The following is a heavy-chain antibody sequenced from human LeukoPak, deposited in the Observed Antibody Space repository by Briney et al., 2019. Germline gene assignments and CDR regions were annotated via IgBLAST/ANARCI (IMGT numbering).Heavy chain of an antibody. CDR3: ARDSNDFWSGYWGYFDY. Sequence: ASVKVSCKTSGYTFTSYYMHWVRQAPGQGLEWMGIINPSGGSTSYAQKFQGRVTMTRDTSTSTVYMELSSLRSEDTAVYYCARDSNDFWSGYWGYFDYWGQGTLVTVSS. CDR1: GYTFTSYY. V-gene: IGHV1-46*01. D-gene: IGHD3-3*01. J-gene: IGHJ4*02. CDR2: INPSGGST.